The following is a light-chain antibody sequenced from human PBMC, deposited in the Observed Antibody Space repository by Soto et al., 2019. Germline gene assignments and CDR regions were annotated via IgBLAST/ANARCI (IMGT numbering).Light chain of an antibody. CDR1: QSVGSNY. V-gene: IGKV3-20*01. Sequence: IVLTHFPGTLSLSPWERATLSCRSSQSVGSNYLAWYQQRPGQPPNLLIFGASHRAPDIPDRFSGSGSGTDFTLTISRLEPEDFAVYYCQQYGSSIQTFGQGTKVDIK. CDR3: QQYGSSIQT. J-gene: IGKJ1*01. CDR2: GAS.